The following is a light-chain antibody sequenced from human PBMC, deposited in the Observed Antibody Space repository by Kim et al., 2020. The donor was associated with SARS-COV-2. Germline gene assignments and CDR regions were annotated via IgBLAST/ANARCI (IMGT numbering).Light chain of an antibody. CDR2: GAS. V-gene: IGKV1-17*01. J-gene: IGKJ5*01. Sequence: ASVGDRFTITCRASQDIRNDLGWYQQNPGRAPKRLIYGASSLQSGVPSRFSGSGSGTEFTLTITSVQPEDFATYFCLQHSTYPITFGQGTRLEIK. CDR3: LQHSTYPIT. CDR1: QDIRND.